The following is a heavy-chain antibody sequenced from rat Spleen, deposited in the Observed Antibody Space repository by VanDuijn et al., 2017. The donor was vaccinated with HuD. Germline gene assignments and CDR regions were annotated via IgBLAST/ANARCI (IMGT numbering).Heavy chain of an antibody. D-gene: IGHD4-2*01. Sequence: EVHLVESNGGLVQPGGSLKLSCAASGFTFSDYDMAWVRQAPKKGLDWVAYISYDGGSTYYRDSVKGRFTISRDNAKSTLYLQMDSLRSEDTATYYCTRENWKPDYWGQGVMVTVSS. V-gene: IGHV5-20*01. CDR1: GFTFSDYD. CDR3: TRENWKPDY. CDR2: ISYDGGST. J-gene: IGHJ2*01.